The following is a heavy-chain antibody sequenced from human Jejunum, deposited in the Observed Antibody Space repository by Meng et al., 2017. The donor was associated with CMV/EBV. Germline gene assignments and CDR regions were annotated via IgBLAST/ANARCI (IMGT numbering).Heavy chain of an antibody. V-gene: IGHV3-7*01. J-gene: IGHJ4*02. D-gene: IGHD3-10*01. CDR1: FAVSNCG. CDR2: RSQGGSEK. Sequence: FAVSNCGMSGVRQAPEEGLEGGDDRSQGGSEKYGGDSVKGRRSIARENTKNSLHLQTNSRRAEDTAVYYCARRGFGELLSYYFDHWGQGTLVTVSS. CDR3: ARRGFGELLSYYFDH.